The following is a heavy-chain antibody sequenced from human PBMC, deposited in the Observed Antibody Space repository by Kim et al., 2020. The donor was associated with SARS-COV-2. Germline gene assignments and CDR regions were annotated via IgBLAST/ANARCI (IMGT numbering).Heavy chain of an antibody. CDR3: ARGPTVTTRYYYGMDV. D-gene: IGHD4-17*01. Sequence: PSLHSRFTISVDPSKNQFSLKLSSVTAADTAVYYCARGPTVTTRYYYGMDVWGQGTTVTVSS. J-gene: IGHJ6*02. V-gene: IGHV4-34*01.